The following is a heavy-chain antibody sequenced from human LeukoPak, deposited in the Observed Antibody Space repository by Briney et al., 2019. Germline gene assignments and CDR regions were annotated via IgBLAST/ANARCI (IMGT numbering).Heavy chain of an antibody. V-gene: IGHV1-8*03. CDR3: ARADYGDYRVDY. D-gene: IGHD4-17*01. Sequence: ASVKVSCKASGYAFTSYDINWVRQATGQGLEWMGWMNPNSGNTGYAQKFQGRVTITRNTSISTAYMELSSLRSEDTAVYYCARADYGDYRVDYWGQGTLVTVSS. CDR1: GYAFTSYD. CDR2: MNPNSGNT. J-gene: IGHJ4*02.